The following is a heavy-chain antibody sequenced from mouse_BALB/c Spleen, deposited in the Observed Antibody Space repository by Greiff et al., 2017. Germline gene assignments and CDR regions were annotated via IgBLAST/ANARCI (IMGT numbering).Heavy chain of an antibody. V-gene: IGHV5-17*02. J-gene: IGHJ4*01. CDR2: ISSGSSTI. CDR1: GFTFSSFG. Sequence: EVMLVESGGGLVQPGGSRKLSCAASGFTFSSFGMHWVRQAPEKGLEWVAYISSGSSTIYYADTVKGRFTISRDNPKNTLFLQMTSLRSEDTAMYYCARDPSYRYDRAYAMDYWGQGTSVTVSS. CDR3: ARDPSYRYDRAYAMDY. D-gene: IGHD2-14*01.